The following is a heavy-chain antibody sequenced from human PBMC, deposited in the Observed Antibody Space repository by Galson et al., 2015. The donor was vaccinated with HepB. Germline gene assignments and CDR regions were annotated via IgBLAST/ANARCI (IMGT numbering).Heavy chain of an antibody. Sequence: PALVKPTQTLTLTCTFSGFSLSTSGMRVSWIRQPPGKALEWLARIDWDDDKFYSTSLKTRLTISKDTSKNQVVLTMTNMDPVDTATYYCARMDGSYYSYYFDYWGQGTLVTVSS. J-gene: IGHJ4*02. CDR2: IDWDDDK. D-gene: IGHD1-26*01. CDR3: ARMDGSYYSYYFDY. V-gene: IGHV2-70*04. CDR1: GFSLSTSGMR.